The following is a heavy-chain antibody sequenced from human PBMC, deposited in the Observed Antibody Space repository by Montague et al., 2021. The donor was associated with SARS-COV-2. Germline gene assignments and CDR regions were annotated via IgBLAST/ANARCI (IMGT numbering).Heavy chain of an antibody. CDR1: GGSISRYF. V-gene: IGHV4-59*01. CDR2: VHDIERS. Sequence: SETLSLTCNVSGGSISRYFWNWIRQTPGKGLEWMGYVHDIERSIYNPSXXSRIPILLDTPKNQFSLRLNSVTAADTAVYYCARVTLGGRDGRNRQYEGLDSWGQGILVTVSS. D-gene: IGHD3-16*01. CDR3: ARVTLGGRDGRNRQYEGLDS. J-gene: IGHJ4*02.